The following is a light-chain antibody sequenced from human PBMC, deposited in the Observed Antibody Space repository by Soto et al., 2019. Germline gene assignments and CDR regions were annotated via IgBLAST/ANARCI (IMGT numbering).Light chain of an antibody. J-gene: IGKJ1*01. CDR3: QQYNSYST. CDR2: DAS. V-gene: IGKV1-5*01. CDR1: QSISSW. Sequence: DIPMTQSPSTLSASVGDRVTITCRASQSISSWLAWYQQKPGKAPKLLIYDASSLESGVPSRFSGSGSETEFTLTISSLQPDDFATYYCQQYNSYSTFGQGTKVEIK.